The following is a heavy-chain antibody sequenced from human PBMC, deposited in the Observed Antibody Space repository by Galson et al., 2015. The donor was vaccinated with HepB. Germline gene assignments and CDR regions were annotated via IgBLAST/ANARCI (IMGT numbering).Heavy chain of an antibody. J-gene: IGHJ4*02. V-gene: IGHV1-46*01. CDR2: INTSGGST. Sequence: SVKVSCKASGYTFTRYYIHWVRQAPGQGLEWMALINTSGGSTSYARKFQGRVTVTRDASTNTAYVEMSSLRSADTAMYYCARLDTAGDHWGQGTLVTVSS. D-gene: IGHD5-18*01. CDR3: ARLDTAGDH. CDR1: GYTFTRYY.